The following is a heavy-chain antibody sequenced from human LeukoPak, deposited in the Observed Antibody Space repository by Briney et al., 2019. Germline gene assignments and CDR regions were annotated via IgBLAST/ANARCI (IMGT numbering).Heavy chain of an antibody. Sequence: GGSLRLSCAASGFAFSNYWMHWVRQAPGKGLVWVSRINIDVSITTYADSVKGRFTISRDNAKNTLYLHMNSLRADDTAVYYCARGGSCSGGNCKYTRKEIGYWGQGTLVTVSS. J-gene: IGHJ4*02. CDR2: INIDVSIT. D-gene: IGHD2-15*01. CDR1: GFAFSNYW. CDR3: ARGGSCSGGNCKYTRKEIGY. V-gene: IGHV3-74*01.